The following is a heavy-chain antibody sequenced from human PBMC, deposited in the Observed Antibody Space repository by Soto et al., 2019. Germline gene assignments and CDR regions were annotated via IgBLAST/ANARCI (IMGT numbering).Heavy chain of an antibody. CDR1: GFTFSSYG. Sequence: GGSLRLSCAASGFTFSSYGMHWVRQAPGKGLEWVAVISYDGSNKYYADSVKGRFTISRDNSKNTLYLQMNSLRAEDTAVYYCAKDLYYDFWSGYYTENHYYYYGMDVWGQGTTVTVSS. CDR3: AKDLYYDFWSGYYTENHYYYYGMDV. CDR2: ISYDGSNK. J-gene: IGHJ6*02. D-gene: IGHD3-3*01. V-gene: IGHV3-30*18.